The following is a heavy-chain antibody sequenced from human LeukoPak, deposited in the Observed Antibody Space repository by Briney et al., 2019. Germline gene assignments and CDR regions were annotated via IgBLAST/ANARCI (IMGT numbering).Heavy chain of an antibody. D-gene: IGHD3-22*01. Sequence: PGGSLRLSCAASGFTFSSYSMNWVRQAPGKGLEWVSCISSRSSYIYYADSVKGRFTISRDNAKNSLYLQMNSLRAEDTAVYYCARDRGRYDSSGYYYEGYFDYWGQGTLVTVSS. CDR3: ARDRGRYDSSGYYYEGYFDY. CDR1: GFTFSSYS. V-gene: IGHV3-21*01. CDR2: ISSRSSYI. J-gene: IGHJ4*02.